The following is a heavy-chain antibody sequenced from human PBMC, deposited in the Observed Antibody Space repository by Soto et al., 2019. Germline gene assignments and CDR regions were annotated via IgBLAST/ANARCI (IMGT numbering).Heavy chain of an antibody. J-gene: IGHJ6*03. V-gene: IGHV4-59*08. Sequence: SETLSLTCTVSGGSISSYYWSWIRQPPGKGLEWIGYIYYSGSTNYNPSLKSRVTISVDTSKNQFSLKLSSVTAADTAVYYCARRKDDDLGYYYYMDVWGKGTTVTVSS. CDR2: IYYSGST. CDR1: GGSISSYY. D-gene: IGHD3-3*01. CDR3: ARRKDDDLGYYYYMDV.